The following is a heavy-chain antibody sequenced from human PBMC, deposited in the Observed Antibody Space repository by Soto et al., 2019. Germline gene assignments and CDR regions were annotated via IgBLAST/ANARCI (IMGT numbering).Heavy chain of an antibody. D-gene: IGHD3-22*01. CDR1: GYTFSNYY. J-gene: IGHJ4*02. V-gene: IGHV1-46*01. CDR2: INPTGVRT. CDR3: VRSYDDSNGFSLYQFDY. Sequence: ASVKVSCKSSGYTFSNYYIHWVRQAPGQGLEWMGIINPTGVRTTYAQKFWGRVTMTRDTSTSTVYVDMGSLRSEDTAVYYCVRSYDDSNGFSLYQFDYWGQGTRVTVSS.